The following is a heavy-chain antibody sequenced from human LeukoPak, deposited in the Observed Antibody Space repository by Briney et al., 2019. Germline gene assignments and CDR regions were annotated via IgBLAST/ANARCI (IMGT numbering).Heavy chain of an antibody. Sequence: GESLKISCKGSGYNFGTRWVAWERQMPGKGLEWMGIIYPDDSDARYSPSFQGQVTISADKSINTAYLQWSSLKASDTAIYFCARGAYGSGSYYNYYGMDVWGQGTTVTVSS. J-gene: IGHJ6*02. CDR3: ARGAYGSGSYYNYYGMDV. CDR1: GYNFGTRW. D-gene: IGHD3-10*01. V-gene: IGHV5-51*01. CDR2: IYPDDSDA.